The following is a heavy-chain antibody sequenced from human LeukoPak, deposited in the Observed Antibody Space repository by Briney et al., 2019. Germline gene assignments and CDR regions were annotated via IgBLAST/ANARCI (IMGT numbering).Heavy chain of an antibody. CDR2: IYHSGST. CDR3: ARTNYYDSSGYSPEGWFDP. V-gene: IGHV4-39*07. D-gene: IGHD3-22*01. J-gene: IGHJ5*02. Sequence: SETLSLTCTVSGGSISSSSYYWGWIRQPPGKGLEWIGSIYHSGSTYYNPSLKSRVTISVDTSKNQFSLKLSSVTAADTAVYYCARTNYYDSSGYSPEGWFDPWGQGTLVTVSS. CDR1: GGSISSSSYY.